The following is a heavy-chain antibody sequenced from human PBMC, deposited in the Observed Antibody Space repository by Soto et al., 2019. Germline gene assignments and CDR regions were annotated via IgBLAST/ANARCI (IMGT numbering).Heavy chain of an antibody. V-gene: IGHV6-1*01. Sequence: PSQTLSLTCAISGDSVSSNSAAWNWIRQSPSRGLEWLGRTYYRSKWYNDYAVSVKSRITINPDTSKNQFSLQLNSVTPEDTAVCYCARDLVVPAAPDGDDWFDPWGRGTLVTVSS. J-gene: IGHJ5*02. CDR1: GDSVSSNSAA. D-gene: IGHD2-2*01. CDR3: ARDLVVPAAPDGDDWFDP. CDR2: TYYRSKWYN.